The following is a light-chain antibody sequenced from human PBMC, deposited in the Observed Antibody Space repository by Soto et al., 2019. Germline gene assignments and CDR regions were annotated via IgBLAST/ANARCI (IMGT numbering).Light chain of an antibody. V-gene: IGKV1-9*01. Sequence: DIQLTQSPSFLSASVGDRVTITCRASQDISDYLAWYQQRPGKAPKLLIYAASTLQSGVPSRFSGSGSGTEFTLTISSLQSEDFETYSCQQLNSYPLTFGGGTKVEIK. J-gene: IGKJ4*01. CDR1: QDISDY. CDR3: QQLNSYPLT. CDR2: AAS.